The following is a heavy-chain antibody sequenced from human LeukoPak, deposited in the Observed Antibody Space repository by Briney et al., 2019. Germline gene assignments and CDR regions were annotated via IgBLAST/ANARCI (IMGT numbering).Heavy chain of an antibody. J-gene: IGHJ5*02. D-gene: IGHD3-10*01. Sequence: ASVKVSCKVSGYTLTELSMHWVRQAPGKGLEWMGGFDPEDGETIYAQKFQGRVTMTEDTSTDTAYMELSSLRSEDTAVYYCATVQVSITMVRGVIKYNWFDPWGQGTLVTVSS. CDR3: ATVQVSITMVRGVIKYNWFDP. V-gene: IGHV1-24*01. CDR1: GYTLTELS. CDR2: FDPEDGET.